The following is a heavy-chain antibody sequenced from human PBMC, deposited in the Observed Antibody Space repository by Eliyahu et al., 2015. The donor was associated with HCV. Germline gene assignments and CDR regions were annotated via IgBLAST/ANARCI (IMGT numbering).Heavy chain of an antibody. Sequence: EVQLVESGGGLVQPGGSLXLSCAXSGFPFSSYWMTWVRQAPGKGLEWVANIKPDGSAKYYVDSVKGRFTISRXNAESSLFLQMNSLRAEDTAVXYCARGGNQQLIHWGQGTLVTVSS. V-gene: IGHV3-7*01. CDR2: IKPDGSAK. CDR1: GFPFSSYW. J-gene: IGHJ4*02. CDR3: ARGGNQQLIH. D-gene: IGHD6-13*01.